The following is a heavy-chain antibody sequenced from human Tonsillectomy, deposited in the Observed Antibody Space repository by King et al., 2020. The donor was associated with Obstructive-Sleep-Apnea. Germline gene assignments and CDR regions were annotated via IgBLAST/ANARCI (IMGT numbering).Heavy chain of an antibody. D-gene: IGHD5-18*01. V-gene: IGHV5-51*01. CDR3: ARLGGGYNYGYDAFDI. CDR2: IYPGDSDT. J-gene: IGHJ3*02. CDR1: GYKFNSYW. Sequence: QLVQSGAEVKKPGESLKSSCKGSGYKFNSYWIGWVRQMPGKGLEWMGSIYPGDSDTRYSPSFQGQVTISADKSINTAYLQWSSLKTSDTAMYYCARLGGGYNYGYDAFDIWGQGTVVTVSS.